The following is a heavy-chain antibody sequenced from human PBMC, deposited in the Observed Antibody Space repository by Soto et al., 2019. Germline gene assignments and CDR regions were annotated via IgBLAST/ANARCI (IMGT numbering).Heavy chain of an antibody. J-gene: IGHJ6*02. CDR3: AREKTSYGMDV. CDR2: MNPNSGNT. CDR1: GYTFTSYD. Sequence: QVQLVQSGAEVKKPGASVKVSCKASGYTFTSYDSNWVRQATGQGLERMGWMNPNSGNTGYAQKFQGRVTMTRNTSISTAYMELSSRTSEDTAVYYCAREKTSYGMDVWGQGTTVTVSS. V-gene: IGHV1-8*01.